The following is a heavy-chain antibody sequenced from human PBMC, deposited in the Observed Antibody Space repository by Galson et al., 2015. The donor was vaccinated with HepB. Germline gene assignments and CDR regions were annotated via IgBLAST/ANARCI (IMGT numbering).Heavy chain of an antibody. Sequence: SLRLSCAASGFTFSSYAMSWVRQAPGKGLEWVSAISGSGGSTYYADSVKGRFTISRDNSKNTLYLQMNSLRAEDTAVYYCAGGLAGYRCSSTSCYDYYYMDVWGKGTTVTVSS. D-gene: IGHD2-2*01. CDR1: GFTFSSYA. CDR3: AGGLAGYRCSSTSCYDYYYMDV. J-gene: IGHJ6*03. CDR2: ISGSGGST. V-gene: IGHV3-23*01.